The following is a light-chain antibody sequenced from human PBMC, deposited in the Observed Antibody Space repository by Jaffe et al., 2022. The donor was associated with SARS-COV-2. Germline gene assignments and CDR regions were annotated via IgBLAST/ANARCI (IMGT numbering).Light chain of an antibody. CDR3: MQSIQLPRT. Sequence: DVVMTQTPRSLSVAPGQSASFSCKSSQSLLHTDGRTYFYWYLQKAGQPPQLLIYGISDRFSRVPDRFSGSGSGTDFTLKISRVEAEDVGVYYCMQSIQLPRTFGQGTKLEIK. CDR2: GIS. V-gene: IGKV2D-29*01. J-gene: IGKJ2*01. CDR1: QSLLHTDGRTY.